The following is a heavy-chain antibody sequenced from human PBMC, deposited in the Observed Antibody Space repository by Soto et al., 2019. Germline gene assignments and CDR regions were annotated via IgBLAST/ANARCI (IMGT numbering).Heavy chain of an antibody. CDR3: ARDSVVVVAASFDY. V-gene: IGHV3-23*01. D-gene: IGHD2-15*01. CDR1: GFTFSSYA. J-gene: IGHJ4*02. CDR2: ISGSGGST. Sequence: GGSLRLSCAASGFTFSSYAMSWVRQAPGKGLEWVSAISGSGGSTYYADSVKGRFTISRDNSKNTLYLQMNSLRAEDTAVYYCARDSVVVVAASFDYWGQGTLVTVSS.